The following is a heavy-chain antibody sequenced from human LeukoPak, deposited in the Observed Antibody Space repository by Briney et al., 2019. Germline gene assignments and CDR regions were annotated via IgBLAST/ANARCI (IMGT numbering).Heavy chain of an antibody. D-gene: IGHD2-2*01. CDR2: ISSSGSTI. CDR1: VFSVSSDE. J-gene: IGHJ4*02. CDR3: ASQVVPAAMIFDY. V-gene: IGHV3-48*03. Sequence: GGLRLSCVATVFSVSSDERNDVGEARVKGLEWVSYISSSGSTIYYADSVKGRFTISRDNAKNSLYLQMNSLRAEDTAVYYCASQVVPAAMIFDYWGQGTLVTVSS.